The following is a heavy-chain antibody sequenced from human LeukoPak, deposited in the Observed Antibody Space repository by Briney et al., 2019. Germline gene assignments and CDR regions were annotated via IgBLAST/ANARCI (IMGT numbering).Heavy chain of an antibody. Sequence: GGSLRLSCVASGLPIADFAMHWVRQAPGKGLEWVSLISGDGVSTFYADSVKGRFSISRDNSKNSLYLEMYSLRTEDAAMYYCAKESGKFDYWGQGTLVAVSS. CDR1: GLPIADFA. CDR3: AKESGKFDY. V-gene: IGHV3-43*02. J-gene: IGHJ4*02. CDR2: ISGDGVST.